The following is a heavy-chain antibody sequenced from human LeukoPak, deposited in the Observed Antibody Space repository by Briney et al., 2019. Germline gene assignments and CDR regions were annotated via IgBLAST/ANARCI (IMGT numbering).Heavy chain of an antibody. Sequence: ASVKVSCKASGYTFTSYGINWVRQAPGQGLERMGWISTYNGHTNYAQKFQGRVTMTKDTSTSTASMELRSLRSDDTAVYYCARDHAAGWELPLNWFDPWGQGTLVTVSS. CDR2: ISTYNGHT. D-gene: IGHD1-26*01. V-gene: IGHV1-18*01. CDR3: ARDHAAGWELPLNWFDP. J-gene: IGHJ5*02. CDR1: GYTFTSYG.